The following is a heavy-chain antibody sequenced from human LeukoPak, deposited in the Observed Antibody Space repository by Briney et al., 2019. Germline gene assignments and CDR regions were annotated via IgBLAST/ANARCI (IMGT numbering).Heavy chain of an antibody. CDR1: GFTFSSYA. CDR2: ISYDGSNK. V-gene: IGHV3-30-3*01. CDR3: ASPYGSGSYYPRDY. D-gene: IGHD3-10*01. Sequence: TGGSLRLSCAASGFTFSSYAMHWVRQAPGKGLEWVAVISYDGSNKYYADSVKGRFTISRDNSKNTLYLQMNSLRAEDTAVYYCASPYGSGSYYPRDYWGQGTLVTVSS. J-gene: IGHJ4*02.